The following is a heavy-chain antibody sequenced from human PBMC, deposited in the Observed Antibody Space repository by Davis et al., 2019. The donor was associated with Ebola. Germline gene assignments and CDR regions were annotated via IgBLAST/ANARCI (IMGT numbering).Heavy chain of an antibody. Sequence: SETLSLTCTVSGYSISSGYYWGWIRQPPGKGLEWIGSIYHSGSTYYNPSLKSRVTISVDTSKNQFSLKLSSVTAADTAVYYCARDSWDIVLLMPQGDYFDYWGQGTLVTVSS. CDR2: IYHSGST. J-gene: IGHJ4*02. CDR1: GYSISSGYY. D-gene: IGHD2-8*01. V-gene: IGHV4-38-2*02. CDR3: ARDSWDIVLLMPQGDYFDY.